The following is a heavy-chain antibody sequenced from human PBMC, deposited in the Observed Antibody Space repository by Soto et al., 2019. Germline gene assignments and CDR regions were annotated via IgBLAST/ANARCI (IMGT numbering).Heavy chain of an antibody. CDR1: GFTVSSNY. D-gene: IGHD1-26*01. J-gene: IGHJ6*02. CDR2: IYSGGST. V-gene: IGHV3-53*04. CDR3: ARAPTEVGATDYDYYGMDV. Sequence: EVQLVESGGGLVQPGGSLRLSCAASGFTVSSNYMSWVRQAPGKGLEWVSVIYSGGSTYYADSVKGRFTISRHNSKNTLYLQMNSLRAEDTAVYYCARAPTEVGATDYDYYGMDVWGQGTTVTVSS.